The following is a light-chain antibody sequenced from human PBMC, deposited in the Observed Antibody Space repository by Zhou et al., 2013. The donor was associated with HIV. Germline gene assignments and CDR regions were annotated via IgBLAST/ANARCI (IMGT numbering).Light chain of an antibody. Sequence: DIQMTQSPSSLSASVGDRVTITCQASQDISNYLNWYQQKPGKAPKLLIYAASSLQSGVPSRFSGSGSGTEFTLTISSLQPEDFATYYCQQANSFPWTFGQGTKLEIK. J-gene: IGKJ1*01. V-gene: IGKV1-12*02. CDR3: QQANSFPWT. CDR2: AAS. CDR1: QDISNY.